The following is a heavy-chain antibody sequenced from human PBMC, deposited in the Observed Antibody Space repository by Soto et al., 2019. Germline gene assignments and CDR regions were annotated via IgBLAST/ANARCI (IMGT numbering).Heavy chain of an antibody. CDR2: IFYRKSP. Sequence: SETLSLTCTVSGGSISNDYWSWVRQPPGKGLEWIGFIFYRKSPYYDPSLKSRITMSVDTSKNQITLDLTSVTVADTAVYYCARLGVCGDDCYWGYFDLWGRGTLVT. J-gene: IGHJ2*01. CDR3: ARLGVCGDDCYWGYFDL. D-gene: IGHD2-21*02. V-gene: IGHV4-59*08. CDR1: GGSISNDY.